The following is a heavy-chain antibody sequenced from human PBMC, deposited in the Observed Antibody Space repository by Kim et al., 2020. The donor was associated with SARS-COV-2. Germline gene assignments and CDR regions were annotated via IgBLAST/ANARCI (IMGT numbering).Heavy chain of an antibody. J-gene: IGHJ5*02. CDR1: GYTFNSYY. V-gene: IGHV1-46*02. Sequence: ASVKVSCKASGYTFNSYYIHWVRQAPGQGLEWMAIINPSDGTTSYAQKFQGRVTMTRDMSTSTVYMELSSLRSEDTAMYYCAREAPRTFWFDPWGQGTLVTVSS. CDR2: INPSDGTT. CDR3: AREAPRTFWFDP.